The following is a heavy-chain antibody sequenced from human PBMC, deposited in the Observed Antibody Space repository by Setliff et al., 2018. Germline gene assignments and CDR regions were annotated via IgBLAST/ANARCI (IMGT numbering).Heavy chain of an antibody. Sequence: LRLSCAASGFTFSNYGMHWVRQAPGKGLEWVAVIWYDGSNEYYGDSVRGRFTISRDNSKNTLYLQMNSLRVEDTAVYYCAKGGRMGQQYRNYFDYWGQGTLVTVS. J-gene: IGHJ4*02. CDR2: IWYDGSNE. V-gene: IGHV3-30*18. D-gene: IGHD2-2*02. CDR1: GFTFSNYG. CDR3: AKGGRMGQQYRNYFDY.